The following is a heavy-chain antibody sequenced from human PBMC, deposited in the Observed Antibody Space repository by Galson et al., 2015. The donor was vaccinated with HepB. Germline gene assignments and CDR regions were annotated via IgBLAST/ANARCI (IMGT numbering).Heavy chain of an antibody. CDR1: GFTFSSYA. V-gene: IGHV3-30*04. Sequence: SLRLSCAASGFTFSSYAMHWVRQAPGKGLEWVAVISYDGSNKYYADSVKGRFTISRDNSKNTLYLQMNSLRAEDTAVYYCARGPRDGYNSGYFDYWGQGTLVTVSS. D-gene: IGHD5-24*01. J-gene: IGHJ4*02. CDR2: ISYDGSNK. CDR3: ARGPRDGYNSGYFDY.